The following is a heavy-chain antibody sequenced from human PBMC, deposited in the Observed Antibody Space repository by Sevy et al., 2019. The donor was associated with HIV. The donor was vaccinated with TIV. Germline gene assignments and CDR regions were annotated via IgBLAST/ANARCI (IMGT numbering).Heavy chain of an antibody. CDR1: GGSFSSYY. CDR2: INHSGST. V-gene: IGHV4-34*01. Sequence: SETLSLTCAVYGGSFSSYYWSWIRQPPGKGLEWIGEINHSGSTNYNPSLKSRVTISVDTSKNQFSLKLSSVTAADTAVYYCARAQYDSSGYYAYYFDYWGQGTLVTVSS. D-gene: IGHD3-22*01. CDR3: ARAQYDSSGYYAYYFDY. J-gene: IGHJ4*02.